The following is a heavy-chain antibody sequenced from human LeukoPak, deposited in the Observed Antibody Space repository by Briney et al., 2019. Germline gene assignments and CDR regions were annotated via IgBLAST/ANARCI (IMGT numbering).Heavy chain of an antibody. CDR1: GYTFTDHG. CDR2: MSVFNGYT. D-gene: IGHD3-10*01. J-gene: IGHJ6*02. CDR3: ARAVGSTDYYGVDV. V-gene: IGHV1-18*01. Sequence: ASVKVSFTASGYTFTDHGITWVRQARGQGFEWMGWMSVFNGYTKYAEGFQGRVTMTTDTSTRTAHMEMRGLRSDDTAVYYCARAVGSTDYYGVDVWGQGTTVTVSS.